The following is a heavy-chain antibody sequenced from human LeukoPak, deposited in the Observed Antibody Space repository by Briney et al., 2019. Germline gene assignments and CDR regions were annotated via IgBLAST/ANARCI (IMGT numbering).Heavy chain of an antibody. Sequence: PSQTLSLTCTVSGDSISSSGYYWSWIRQPPGKGLEWIGYIYHGGSTYYNPSLKSRVTISVDTSKNQFSLKLSSVTAADTAVYYCARQPASLRTGIAVAGNFDYWGQGTLATVSS. CDR2: IYHGGST. J-gene: IGHJ4*02. V-gene: IGHV4-30-2*02. D-gene: IGHD6-19*01. CDR3: ARQPASLRTGIAVAGNFDY. CDR1: GDSISSSGYY.